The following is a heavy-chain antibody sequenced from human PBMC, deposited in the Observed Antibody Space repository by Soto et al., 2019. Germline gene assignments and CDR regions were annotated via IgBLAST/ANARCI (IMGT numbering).Heavy chain of an antibody. D-gene: IGHD3-10*01. V-gene: IGHV4-38-2*01. CDR3: ARVGGYGMDV. J-gene: IGHJ6*02. CDR1: GYPSSSDNY. CDR2: IYHSGST. Sequence: PSETLSLTCAVFGYPSSSDNYRGWIRQPPGKGLEWIGSIYHSGSTYNNPSLKSRVTISVDTSKNQFSLKLGSVTAADTAVYYCARVGGYGMDVWGQGPTVTVSS.